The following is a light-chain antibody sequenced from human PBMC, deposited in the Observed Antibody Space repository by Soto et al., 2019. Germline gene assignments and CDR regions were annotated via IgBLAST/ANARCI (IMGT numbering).Light chain of an antibody. V-gene: IGLV2-14*03. Sequence: SALAQPASVSGSPGQSITISCTGTSSDIGTYNYVSWYQQHAGKVPKLMIYDVSNRPSGVSDRFSGSKSGNTASLTISGLQAEDEADYYCTSYTSSRTVVFGGGTQLTVL. CDR1: SSDIGTYNY. J-gene: IGLJ2*01. CDR2: DVS. CDR3: TSYTSSRTVV.